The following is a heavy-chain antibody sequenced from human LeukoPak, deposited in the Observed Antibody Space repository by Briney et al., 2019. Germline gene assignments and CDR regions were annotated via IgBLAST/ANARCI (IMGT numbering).Heavy chain of an antibody. Sequence: ASVKVSCKASGFTFTAYHMHWVRQAPGQGLEWMGWINPNSGGTNYAQKFQGRVTMTRNTSISTAYMELSSLRSEDTAVYYCARGRFDPPYCSGGSCYSYFDYWGQGTLVTVSS. CDR2: INPNSGGT. CDR3: ARGRFDPPYCSGGSCYSYFDY. J-gene: IGHJ4*02. D-gene: IGHD2-15*01. CDR1: GFTFTAYH. V-gene: IGHV1-2*02.